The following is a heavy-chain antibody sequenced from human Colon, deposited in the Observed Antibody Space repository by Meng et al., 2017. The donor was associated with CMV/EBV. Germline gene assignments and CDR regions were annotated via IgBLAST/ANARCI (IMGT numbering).Heavy chain of an antibody. CDR2: ISSSGRDI. CDR3: AKEGVGRGDPFDY. J-gene: IGHJ4*02. CDR1: GFFFGVHW. V-gene: IGHV3-21*01. D-gene: IGHD3-3*01. Sequence: GGSLRLSCAGSGFFFGVHWMNWVRQAPGKGLEWVAYISSSGRDIYYADSVKGRFTISRDNAKNSLFLQMNSLRAEDSAVYYCAKEGVGRGDPFDYWGQGTLVTVSS.